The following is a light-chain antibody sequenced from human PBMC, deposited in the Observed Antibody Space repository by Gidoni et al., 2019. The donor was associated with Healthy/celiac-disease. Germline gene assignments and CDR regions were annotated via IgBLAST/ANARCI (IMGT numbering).Light chain of an antibody. CDR1: QSVSSN. V-gene: IGKV3-15*01. CDR2: GAS. CDR3: QQYNNWPWYT. J-gene: IGKJ2*01. Sequence: EIVITQSPATLSLSPGERATLSCRASQSVSSNLAWYQQKPGQAPRLLIYGASTRATGIPARFSGSGSGTEFTLTISSLQSEDFAVYYCQQYNNWPWYTFGQGTKLEIK.